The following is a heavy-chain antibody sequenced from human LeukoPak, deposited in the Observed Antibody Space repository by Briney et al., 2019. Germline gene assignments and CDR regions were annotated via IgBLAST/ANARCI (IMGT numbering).Heavy chain of an antibody. Sequence: SETLSLTCTVSGGSISSGGHSWSWIRQPPGKGLEWIGYIYHSGSGSTYYNPSLKSRVTISIDKSKNQFSLKLNSVTAADTAVYYCARINDLWSSPTLDVWGQGTTVTVSS. CDR3: ARINDLWSSPTLDV. CDR1: GGSISSGGHS. D-gene: IGHD3-3*01. V-gene: IGHV4-30-2*01. J-gene: IGHJ6*02. CDR2: IYHSGSGST.